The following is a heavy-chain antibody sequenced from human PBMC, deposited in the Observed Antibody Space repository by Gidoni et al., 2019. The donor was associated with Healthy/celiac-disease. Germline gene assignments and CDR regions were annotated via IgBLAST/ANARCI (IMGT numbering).Heavy chain of an antibody. CDR1: GFTFTSSA. V-gene: IGHV1-58*01. J-gene: IGHJ4*02. CDR2: IVVGSGNT. Sequence: MQLVQSGPEVRKPRTSVNVSCKASGFTFTSSALQWVRQARGQRLEWRGWIVVGSGNTNYAQKFQERVTITRNMSTSTAYMELSSLRSEDTAVYYCAAEVAGLVFWGQGTLVTVSS. D-gene: IGHD6-19*01. CDR3: AAEVAGLVF.